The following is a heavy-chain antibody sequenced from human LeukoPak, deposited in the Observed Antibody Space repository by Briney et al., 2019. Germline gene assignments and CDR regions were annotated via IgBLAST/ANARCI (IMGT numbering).Heavy chain of an antibody. CDR1: GITFSNSA. J-gene: IGHJ4*02. V-gene: IGHV3-23*01. D-gene: IGHD6-13*01. Sequence: SGGSLRLSCVPSGITFSNSALSWVRQAPGKGLEWVSTITKSGDQTHYADSVRGLFTISRDIFKNTVYLQMNNLRAADTAVYYCAKPNDSGWWMFDYWGQGTPVAVSS. CDR3: AKPNDSGWWMFDY. CDR2: ITKSGDQT.